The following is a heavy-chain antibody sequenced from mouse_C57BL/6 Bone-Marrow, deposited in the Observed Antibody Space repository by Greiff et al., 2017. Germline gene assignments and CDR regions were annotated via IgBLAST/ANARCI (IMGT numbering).Heavy chain of an antibody. CDR3: ARKARYAMED. Sequence: EVKLVESGGGLVQSGRSLRLSCATSGFTFSDFYMEWVRQAPGEGLEWIAASRNKANDYTTEYSASVKGRFIVSRDSSRSVLYLQMSALRAEDTAYYCCARKARYAMEDWGQGTTVTGAS. J-gene: IGHJ4*01. CDR2: SRNKANDYTT. CDR1: GFTFSDFY. V-gene: IGHV7-1*01.